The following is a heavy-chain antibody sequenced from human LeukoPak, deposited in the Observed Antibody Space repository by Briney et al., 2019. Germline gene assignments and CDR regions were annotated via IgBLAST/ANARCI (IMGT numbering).Heavy chain of an antibody. CDR3: ARGRGSYVDYYYMDV. V-gene: IGHV1-8*03. CDR2: MNPNSGNT. D-gene: IGHD1-26*01. CDR1: GYTITSYD. J-gene: IGHJ6*03. Sequence: ASVKVSCKASGYTITSYDINWVRQATGQGLEWMGWMNPNSGNTGYAQKFQGRVTITRNTSISTAYMELSSLRSEDTAVYYCARGRGSYVDYYYMDVWGKGTTVTVSS.